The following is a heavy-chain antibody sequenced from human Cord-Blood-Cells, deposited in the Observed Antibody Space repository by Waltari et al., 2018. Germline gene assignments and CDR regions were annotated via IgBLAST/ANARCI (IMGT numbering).Heavy chain of an antibody. CDR1: GFTFSSYA. V-gene: IGHV3-23*04. D-gene: IGHD2-15*01. J-gene: IGHJ6*02. CDR3: AKDTDIVVVVAAIPVGGMDV. CDR2: ISGSGGST. Sequence: EVQLVESGGGLVQPGGSLRLSCAASGFTFSSYAMSSVRQAPGTWLEWVSAISGSGGSTYYADSVKGRFTISRDNSKNTLYLQMNSLRAEDTAVYYCAKDTDIVVVVAAIPVGGMDVWGQGTTVTVSS.